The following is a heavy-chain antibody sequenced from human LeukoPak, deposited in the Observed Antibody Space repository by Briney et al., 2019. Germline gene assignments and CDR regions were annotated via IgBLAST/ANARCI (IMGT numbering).Heavy chain of an antibody. V-gene: IGHV1-8*02. CDR1: GYTFTSYY. Sequence: ASVKVSCKASGYTFTSYYMHWVRQATGQGLEWMGWMNPNSGNTGYAQKFQGRVTMTRNTSISTAYMELSSLRSEDTAVYYCARGGYSSGYPYYYYYGMDVWGQGTTVTVSS. CDR3: ARGGYSSGYPYYYYYGMDV. D-gene: IGHD3-22*01. CDR2: MNPNSGNT. J-gene: IGHJ6*02.